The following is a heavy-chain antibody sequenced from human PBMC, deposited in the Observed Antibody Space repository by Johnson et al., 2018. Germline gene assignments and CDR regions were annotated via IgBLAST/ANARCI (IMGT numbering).Heavy chain of an antibody. Sequence: QVQLQESGPGLVKPSQTLSLTCTVSGDSITSCSYYWNWIRQPAGKGLEWLGRIYIRGSTNYNPSLKSRLTIPINMSKNQFSLKLTSVTAADTAVYFCAREGILVVSEAFNLWGQGTMVTVSS. CDR2: IYIRGST. CDR3: AREGILVVSEAFNL. V-gene: IGHV4-61*02. D-gene: IGHD2-21*01. J-gene: IGHJ3*01. CDR1: GDSITSCSYY.